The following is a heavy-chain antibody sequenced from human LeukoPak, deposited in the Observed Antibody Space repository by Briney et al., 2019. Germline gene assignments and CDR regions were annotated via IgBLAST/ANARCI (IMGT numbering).Heavy chain of an antibody. CDR3: ARSVEGYCSGGSCYSYYYYMDV. Sequence: SETLSLTCTVSGGSITDYHWIWIRQPAGKGLEWIGRLYTSGSTNCNPSLKSRVTISVDTSKNQFSLKLSSVTAADTAVYYCARSVEGYCSGGSCYSYYYYMDVWGKGTTVTVSS. J-gene: IGHJ6*03. V-gene: IGHV4-4*07. CDR2: LYTSGST. D-gene: IGHD2-15*01. CDR1: GGSITDYH.